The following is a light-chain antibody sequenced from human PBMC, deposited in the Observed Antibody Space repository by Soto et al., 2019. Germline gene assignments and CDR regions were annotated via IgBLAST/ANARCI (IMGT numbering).Light chain of an antibody. Sequence: QSALTQPRSVSGSPGQSVTISCTGTSGDVGAYDRVSWYQHHPTKAPKLIIYDVTNRPSGVPYRFSGCKSGSTASLTISGLQAEDEADYYCRSHAGGSSWVFGGGTKVTVL. CDR1: SGDVGAYDR. CDR3: RSHAGGSSWV. CDR2: DVT. J-gene: IGLJ3*02. V-gene: IGLV2-11*01.